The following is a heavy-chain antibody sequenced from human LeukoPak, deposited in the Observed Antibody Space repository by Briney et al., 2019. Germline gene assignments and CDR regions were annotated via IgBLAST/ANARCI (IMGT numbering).Heavy chain of an antibody. CDR1: GFTLSNYD. V-gene: IGHV3-23*01. CDR2: ISDSGGGT. CDR3: AKVGVGWVAFEY. D-gene: IGHD3-16*01. Sequence: TGGSLRLSCAASGFTLSNYDMNWVPQAPGKGLQWVSAISDSGGGTFYADSVKGRFTISRDNSKNTLYLQMNSLRAEDTAVYYCAKVGVGWVAFEYWGQGTLVTVSS. J-gene: IGHJ4*02.